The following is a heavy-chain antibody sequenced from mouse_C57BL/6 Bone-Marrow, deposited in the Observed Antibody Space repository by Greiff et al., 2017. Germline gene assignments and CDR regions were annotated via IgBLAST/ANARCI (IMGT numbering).Heavy chain of an antibody. V-gene: IGHV1-81*01. Sequence: QVQLQQSGAALARPGASLKLSCKASGYTFTSYGISWVKQRTGQGLEWIGEIYPRSGNTYYNEKFKGKATLTADKSSSTAYMELRSLTSEDSAVYFCARGGTVVATDWYFDVWGTGTTVTVSS. CDR1: GYTFTSYG. CDR2: IYPRSGNT. D-gene: IGHD1-1*01. CDR3: ARGGTVVATDWYFDV. J-gene: IGHJ1*03.